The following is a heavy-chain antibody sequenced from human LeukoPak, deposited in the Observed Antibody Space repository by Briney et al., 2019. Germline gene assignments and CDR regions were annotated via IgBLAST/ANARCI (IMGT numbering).Heavy chain of an antibody. D-gene: IGHD3-10*01. V-gene: IGHV3-30*03. CDR1: GFTFSSYS. Sequence: GGSLRLSCAASGFTFSSYSMNWVRQAPGKGLEWVAVISYDGSNKYYADSVKGRFTISRDNSKNTLYLQMNSLRAEDTAVYYCASSSGFGELNYWGQGTLVTVSS. J-gene: IGHJ4*02. CDR3: ASSSGFGELNY. CDR2: ISYDGSNK.